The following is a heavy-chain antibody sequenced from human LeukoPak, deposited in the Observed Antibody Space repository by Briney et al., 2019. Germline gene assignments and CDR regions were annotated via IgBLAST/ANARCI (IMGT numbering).Heavy chain of an antibody. V-gene: IGHV1-2*02. D-gene: IGHD1-7*01. CDR2: INPNTGGT. Sequence: GASVKVSCKASGYTFIAYYMHWVRQAPGQGLEWMGWINPNTGGTNYAQKFRGRVTMARDTSISTAYMELTRLRSDDTAVYYCARALELTNDYWGQGTLVIVSS. CDR1: GYTFIAYY. J-gene: IGHJ4*02. CDR3: ARALELTNDY.